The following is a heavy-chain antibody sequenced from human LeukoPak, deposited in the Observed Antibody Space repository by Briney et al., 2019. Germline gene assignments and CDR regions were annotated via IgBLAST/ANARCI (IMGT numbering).Heavy chain of an antibody. CDR3: ARLPPSDWPEYFQH. Sequence: SQTLSLTCTVSGGSISSGGYYWSWISQHPGKGLEWIGYIYYSGSTYYNPSLKSRVTISVDTSKNHFSLKLPSVTAADSSVYYCARLPPSDWPEYFQHWGQGTLVTVSS. J-gene: IGHJ1*01. CDR2: IYYSGST. D-gene: IGHD6-19*01. V-gene: IGHV4-31*03. CDR1: GGSISSGGYY.